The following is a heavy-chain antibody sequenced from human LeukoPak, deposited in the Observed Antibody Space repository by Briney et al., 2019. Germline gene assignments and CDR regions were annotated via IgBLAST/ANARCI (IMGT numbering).Heavy chain of an antibody. CDR1: GFTLTNYA. V-gene: IGHV3-30-3*01. D-gene: IGHD3-22*01. J-gene: IGHJ4*02. Sequence: PGGSLRLSCVVSGFTLTNYALHWVRQAPGEGLEWVAVISYAGTNKYYADSVKGRFTISRDISKNTVYLHMDSLRDGDTAVYFCARGGYYYDTTGSPGDYWGQGTLVTVSS. CDR2: ISYAGTNK. CDR3: ARGGYYYDTTGSPGDY.